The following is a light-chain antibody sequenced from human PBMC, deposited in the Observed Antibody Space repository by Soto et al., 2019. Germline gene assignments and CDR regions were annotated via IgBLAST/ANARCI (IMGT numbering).Light chain of an antibody. CDR2: AAS. Sequence: DIQMTQFPSSLSASVGDRVTITCRSSQGIRNDLAWYQQKPGKDPKRLIYAASSLQSGVPSRFSGSGSGTEFPLAISSLQPQDFATFYCLQHSTYPLTFGQGTKVEIK. V-gene: IGKV1-17*01. J-gene: IGKJ1*01. CDR1: QGIRND. CDR3: LQHSTYPLT.